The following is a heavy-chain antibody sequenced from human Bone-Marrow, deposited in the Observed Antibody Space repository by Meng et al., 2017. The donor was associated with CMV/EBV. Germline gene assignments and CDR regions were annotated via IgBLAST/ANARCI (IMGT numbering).Heavy chain of an antibody. CDR2: INPNSGGT. V-gene: IGHV1-2*02. D-gene: IGHD2-15*01. Sequence: ASVKVSCKASGYTFTAHYFHWVRQAPGQGLEWMGWINPNSGGTNYAQKFQGRVTMTRDTSISTAYMELSRLRSDDTAVYYCARVRIPVALYGMDVWGQGTTVTVSS. CDR3: ARVRIPVALYGMDV. CDR1: GYTFTAHY. J-gene: IGHJ6*02.